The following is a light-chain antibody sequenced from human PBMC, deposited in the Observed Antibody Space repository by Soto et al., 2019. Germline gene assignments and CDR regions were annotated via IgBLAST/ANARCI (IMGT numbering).Light chain of an antibody. CDR3: QQYNSSPLT. CDR1: QSISSW. V-gene: IGKV1-5*01. CDR2: EGS. Sequence: DIQMTQSPSTLSASIGDTVTITCRANQSISSWLAWYQQKPGKAPKLLISEGSSLESGVPSRFGGSGSGTEFTLTISSLQPDDLATYYCQQYNSSPLTFGGGTKVEIK. J-gene: IGKJ4*01.